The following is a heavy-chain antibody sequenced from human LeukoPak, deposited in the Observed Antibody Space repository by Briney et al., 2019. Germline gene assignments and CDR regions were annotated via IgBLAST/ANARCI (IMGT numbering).Heavy chain of an antibody. J-gene: IGHJ4*02. CDR2: INPNSGGT. D-gene: IGHD3-3*01. CDR1: GCTFTGYY. V-gene: IGHV1-2*02. CDR3: ARQGYDFWSDYYFDY. Sequence: SVKVSCKASGCTFTGYYMDWVPQAPGRGLEWIGWINPNSGGTNYAQKLQGRVTMTRDTSISTAYMELSRLRSDDTAVYYCARQGYDFWSDYYFDYWGQGTLVTVSS.